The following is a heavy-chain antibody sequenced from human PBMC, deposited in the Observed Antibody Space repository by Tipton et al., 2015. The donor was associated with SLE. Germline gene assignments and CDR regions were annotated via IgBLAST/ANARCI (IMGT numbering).Heavy chain of an antibody. D-gene: IGHD2/OR15-2a*01. CDR3: ARQNFYFDL. J-gene: IGHJ2*01. V-gene: IGHV4-59*07. CDR1: GGSISSYY. Sequence: TLSLICTVSGGSISSYYWSWIRHPPGKGLEWIGYIYYSGSTNYNPPLKSRVTISVDTSKNQFSLKVKSVTAADTAVYYCARQNFYFDLWGRGTLVTVSS. CDR2: IYYSGST.